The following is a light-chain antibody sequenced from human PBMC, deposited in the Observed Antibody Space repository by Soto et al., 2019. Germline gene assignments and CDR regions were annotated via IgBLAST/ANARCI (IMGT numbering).Light chain of an antibody. Sequence: DVVLTQSPLSLPVSLGQSASISCRSNQSLVHSDGIAYFSWFQQRPGRSPRRLIYKVSNRDSGVPARFSGSGSGTDFALKISRVEAEDVGVYYCMQGTHWPITFGQGTKVDIK. J-gene: IGKJ1*01. CDR3: MQGTHWPIT. CDR1: QSLVHSDGIAY. CDR2: KVS. V-gene: IGKV2-30*02.